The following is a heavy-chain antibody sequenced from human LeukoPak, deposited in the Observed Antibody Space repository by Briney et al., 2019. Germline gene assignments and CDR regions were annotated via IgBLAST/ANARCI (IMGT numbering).Heavy chain of an antibody. V-gene: IGHV1-2*02. Sequence: AASVKVSCKASGYTFTGYYMHWVRQAPGQGLEWMGWINPNSGGTNYAQKFQGGVTMTRDTSISTAYMELSRLRSDDTAVYYCARDDGGSYFQHWGQGTLVTVSS. CDR1: GYTFTGYY. J-gene: IGHJ1*01. D-gene: IGHD1-26*01. CDR2: INPNSGGT. CDR3: ARDDGGSYFQH.